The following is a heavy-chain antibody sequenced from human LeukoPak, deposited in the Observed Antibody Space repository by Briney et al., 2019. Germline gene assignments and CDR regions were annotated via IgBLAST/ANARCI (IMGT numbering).Heavy chain of an antibody. Sequence: ASVKVSCKASGYTFTGYYMHGVRQAPGQGLEWMGWINPNSGGTNYAQKFQGRVTMTRDTSISTAYMELSRLRSDDTAVYYCARVDQLAIPYFQHWGQGTLVTVSS. CDR2: INPNSGGT. D-gene: IGHD1-1*01. CDR3: ARVDQLAIPYFQH. CDR1: GYTFTGYY. V-gene: IGHV1-2*02. J-gene: IGHJ1*01.